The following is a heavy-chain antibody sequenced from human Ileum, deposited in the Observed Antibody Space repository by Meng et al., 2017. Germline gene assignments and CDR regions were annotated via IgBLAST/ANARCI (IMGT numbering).Heavy chain of an antibody. J-gene: IGHJ4*02. CDR3: SRTSYYDNSGYYPG. CDR1: GGAFTGYF. D-gene: IGHD3-22*01. V-gene: IGHV4-34*01. CDR2: IKQSSRT. Sequence: VHVQSWGGVLLQPADSMLSIGAVYGGAFTGYFWSVIRQPPGRVVGWFGKIKQSSRTNSNPSIKSRITLSVDTYKNQFSLKLSSVTAADTAVYYCSRTSYYDNSGYYPGWGQGTLVTVSS.